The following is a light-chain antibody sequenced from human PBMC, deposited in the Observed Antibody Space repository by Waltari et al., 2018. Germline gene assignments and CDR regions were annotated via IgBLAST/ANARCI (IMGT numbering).Light chain of an antibody. V-gene: IGKV1-16*02. CDR1: LGIDNY. J-gene: IGKJ2*01. Sequence: DIQMPQSPSSLSASVGYSLTTTCRASLGIDNYLAWFQQKPGKAPQSLIYAASTLQSGVPSKFSGSGFGTEFTLTINGLQPEDFATYFCQQYDSYPHTFGQGTRLEVK. CDR3: QQYDSYPHT. CDR2: AAS.